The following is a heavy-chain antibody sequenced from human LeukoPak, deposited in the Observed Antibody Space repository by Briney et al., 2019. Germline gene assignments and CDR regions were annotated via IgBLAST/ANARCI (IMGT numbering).Heavy chain of an antibody. CDR1: GYSISSGYY. CDR3: ARGGGVWLAATPYNWFDP. J-gene: IGHJ5*02. CDR2: IYHSGST. Sequence: PSETLSLTCTVSGYSISSGYYWGWIRQPPGKGLEWIGSIYHSGSTYYNPSLKSRVTISVDTSKNQFSLKLRSVTAADTAVYYCARGGGVWLAATPYNWFDPWGQGTLVTVSS. V-gene: IGHV4-38-2*02. D-gene: IGHD2-15*01.